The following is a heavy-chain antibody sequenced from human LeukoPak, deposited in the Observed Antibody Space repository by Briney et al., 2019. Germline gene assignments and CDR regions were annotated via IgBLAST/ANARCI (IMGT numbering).Heavy chain of an antibody. CDR2: INWNGGST. Sequence: GGSLRLSCAASGFTFDDYGMSWVRQAPGKGLEWVSGINWNGGSTGYADSVKGRFTISRDNAKNSLYLQMNSLRAEDTALYYCARGSDCSSSSGSHDYWGQGTLVTVSS. CDR1: GFTFDDYG. CDR3: ARGSDCSSSSGSHDY. V-gene: IGHV3-20*04. D-gene: IGHD6-6*01. J-gene: IGHJ4*02.